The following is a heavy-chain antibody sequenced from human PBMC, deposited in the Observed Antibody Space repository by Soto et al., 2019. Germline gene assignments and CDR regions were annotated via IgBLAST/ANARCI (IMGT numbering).Heavy chain of an antibody. D-gene: IGHD2-2*01. CDR1: GFSFNSYG. CDR3: ARDRALLHTTLRGCFDY. Sequence: QVELVESGGGVVQPGRSLRLSCAASGFSFNSYGMHWVRQAPGKGLEWVAAISYDGNFKYYTDSAKGRFTISRDNSQNTLYLQMDSLRTEDTAVFFCARDRALLHTTLRGCFDYWGRGTLVTVSS. V-gene: IGHV3-30*03. CDR2: ISYDGNFK. J-gene: IGHJ4*02.